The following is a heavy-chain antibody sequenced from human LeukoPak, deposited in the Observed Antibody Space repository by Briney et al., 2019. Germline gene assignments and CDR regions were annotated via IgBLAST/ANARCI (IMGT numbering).Heavy chain of an antibody. CDR2: INAGNGNT. Sequence: ASVKVSCKASGYTFTSYAMHWVRQAPGQRLEWMGWINAGNGNTKYSQKFQGRVTITRDTSASTAYMELSSLRSEDTAVYYCARVRRDGYDALDYWGQGTLVTVSS. CDR1: GYTFTSYA. D-gene: IGHD5-24*01. CDR3: ARVRRDGYDALDY. J-gene: IGHJ4*02. V-gene: IGHV1-3*01.